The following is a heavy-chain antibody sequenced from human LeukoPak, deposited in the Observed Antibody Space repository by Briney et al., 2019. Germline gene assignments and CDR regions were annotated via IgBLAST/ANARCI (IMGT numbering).Heavy chain of an antibody. CDR3: ARGGAAAADERLSDYFQH. J-gene: IGHJ1*01. Sequence: GGSLRLSCAASGFTFSSYEMNWVRQAPGKGLEWVSYISSSGSTIYYADSVKGRFTISRDNSKNSLYLQMNSLRAEDTAVYYCARGGAAAADERLSDYFQHWGQGTLVTVSS. V-gene: IGHV3-48*03. CDR1: GFTFSSYE. D-gene: IGHD6-13*01. CDR2: ISSSGSTI.